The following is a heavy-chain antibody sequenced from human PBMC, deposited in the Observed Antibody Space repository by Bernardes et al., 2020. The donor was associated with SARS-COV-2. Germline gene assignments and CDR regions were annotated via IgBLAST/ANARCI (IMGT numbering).Heavy chain of an antibody. D-gene: IGHD1-26*01. V-gene: IGHV3-30-3*01. J-gene: IGHJ4*02. CDR3: ARGHSGSHRALDY. Sequence: SLRLSCAASGFTFSSYAMHWVRQAPGKGLEWVAVISYDGSNKYYADSVKGRFTISRDNSKNTLYLQMNSLRAEDTAVYYCARGHSGSHRALDYWGQGTLVTVSS. CDR2: ISYDGSNK. CDR1: GFTFSSYA.